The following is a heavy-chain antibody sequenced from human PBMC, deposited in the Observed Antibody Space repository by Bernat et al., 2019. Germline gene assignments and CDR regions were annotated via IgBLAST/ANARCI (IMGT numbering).Heavy chain of an antibody. Sequence: EVQLVESGGGLVKPGGSLTLSCAASGFTSSSYTMNWVRQAPGKGRQWVSSITTSRSHTYYADSVKGRFTISRDNAKNSLYLQMNSLRAEDTAVYYCARDRSSGWSGDAFHIWGRGTMVTVSS. D-gene: IGHD6-19*01. V-gene: IGHV3-21*01. CDR2: ITTSRSHT. J-gene: IGHJ3*02. CDR3: ARDRSSGWSGDAFHI. CDR1: GFTSSSYT.